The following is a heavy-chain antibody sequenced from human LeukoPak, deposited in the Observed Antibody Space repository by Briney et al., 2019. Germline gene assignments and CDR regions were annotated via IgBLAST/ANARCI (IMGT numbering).Heavy chain of an antibody. V-gene: IGHV3-23*01. J-gene: IGHJ4*02. Sequence: PGXSLRLSCAASGFTFSSYAMSWVRQAPGKGREWVSAISGRGGRTYYADSVKGRFTISRDNSKNTLYLQMNSLRAEDTAVYYCAKTLPNYDFWSGYFSLDYWGQGTLVTVSS. CDR3: AKTLPNYDFWSGYFSLDY. D-gene: IGHD3-3*01. CDR2: ISGRGGRT. CDR1: GFTFSSYA.